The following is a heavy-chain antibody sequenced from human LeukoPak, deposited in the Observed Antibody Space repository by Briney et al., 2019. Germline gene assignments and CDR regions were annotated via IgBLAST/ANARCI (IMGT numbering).Heavy chain of an antibody. D-gene: IGHD3-10*01. J-gene: IGHJ4*02. CDR2: ISSSGSTI. V-gene: IGHV3-48*04. Sequence: GGSLRLSCTASGFTFRTFNMHWVRQAPGKGLEWVSYISSSGSTIYYADSVKGRFTTSRDNAKNSLYLQMNSLRAEDTAVYYCARDSPPLRLWFGEGVLDYWGQGTLVTVSS. CDR1: GFTFRTFN. CDR3: ARDSPPLRLWFGEGVLDY.